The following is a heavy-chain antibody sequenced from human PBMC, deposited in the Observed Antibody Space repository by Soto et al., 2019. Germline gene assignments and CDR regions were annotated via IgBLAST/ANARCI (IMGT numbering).Heavy chain of an antibody. CDR2: ISHDASRQ. D-gene: IGHD2-2*01. CDR1: GFSFSNYA. Sequence: SGGSLRLSCGASGFSFSNYAMNWVRQAPGKGLEWVASISHDASRQSYADSVKGRFAISRDNYQNPLFLQMNSLGPEDAAVYYCAKDGDIVLVPAAHLDYWGQGTLVTVSS. J-gene: IGHJ4*02. V-gene: IGHV3-30-3*02. CDR3: AKDGDIVLVPAAHLDY.